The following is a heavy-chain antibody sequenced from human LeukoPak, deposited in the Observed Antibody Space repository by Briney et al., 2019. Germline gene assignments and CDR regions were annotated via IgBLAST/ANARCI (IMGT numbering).Heavy chain of an antibody. V-gene: IGHV3-49*04. CDR1: GFTFGDYA. CDR3: TRGGVLRYFDWSYIGDFDY. D-gene: IGHD3-9*01. Sequence: GGSLRLSCTASGFTFGDYAMSWVRQAPGKGLEWVGFIRSKAYGGTTEYAASVKGRFTISRDDSKSIAYLQMNSLKTEDTAVYYCTRGGVLRYFDWSYIGDFDYWGQGTLVTVSS. CDR2: IRSKAYGGTT. J-gene: IGHJ4*02.